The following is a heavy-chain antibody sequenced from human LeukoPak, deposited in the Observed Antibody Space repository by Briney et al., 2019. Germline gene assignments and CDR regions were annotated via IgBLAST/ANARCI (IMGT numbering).Heavy chain of an antibody. D-gene: IGHD3-22*01. J-gene: IGHJ5*02. Sequence: SETLSLTCTVSGGSISSGDYYWSWIRQPPGEGLEWIGYIYYSGSTYYNPSLKSRVTISVDTSKNQFSLKLSSVTAADTAVYYCARAAYDSSGGGWFDPWGQGTLVTVSS. V-gene: IGHV4-30-4*01. CDR3: ARAAYDSSGGGWFDP. CDR2: IYYSGST. CDR1: GGSISSGDYY.